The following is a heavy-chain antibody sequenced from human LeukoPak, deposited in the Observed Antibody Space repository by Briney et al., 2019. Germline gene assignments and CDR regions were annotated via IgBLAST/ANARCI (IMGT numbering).Heavy chain of an antibody. J-gene: IGHJ4*02. CDR2: ISYDGGDK. Sequence: GGSLRLSCAASGFTFSSYGMHWVRQAPGKGLEWVALISYDGGDKYYADSVKGRFTISRDNSKNTLYLQMNSLRAEDTAVYYCAKEDTIFGVVIPPFDYWGQGTLVTVSS. CDR3: AKEDTIFGVVIPPFDY. V-gene: IGHV3-30*18. CDR1: GFTFSSYG. D-gene: IGHD3-3*01.